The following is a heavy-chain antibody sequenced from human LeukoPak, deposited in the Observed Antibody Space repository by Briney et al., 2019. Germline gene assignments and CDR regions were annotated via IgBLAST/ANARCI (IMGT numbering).Heavy chain of an antibody. CDR1: GYTFTSYG. Sequence: ASVKVSCKASGYTFTSYGISWVRQAPGQGLEWMGWISAYNGNTNYAQKLQGRVTMTTDTSTSTAYMELRGLRSDDTAVYYCARGAPRGVWNFYFDYWGQGTLVTVSS. CDR3: ARGAPRGVWNFYFDY. J-gene: IGHJ4*02. CDR2: ISAYNGNT. V-gene: IGHV1-18*01. D-gene: IGHD1-7*01.